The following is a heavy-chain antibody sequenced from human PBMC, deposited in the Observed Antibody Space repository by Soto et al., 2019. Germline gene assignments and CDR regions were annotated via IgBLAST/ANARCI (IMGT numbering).Heavy chain of an antibody. CDR2: ITAYNGKA. V-gene: IGHV1-18*04. CDR3: ARQHNDLWSDSHDFDY. Sequence: QVQLVQSGGEVKKPGASVKVSCKASGYTFSNYGVSWVRQAPGQGLEWLGWITAYNGKANYAHNFEGRVAMTIDTSTTTAYMELRGLRSDDTAVYYCARQHNDLWSDSHDFDYWGQGTLVTVSA. J-gene: IGHJ4*02. D-gene: IGHD3-3*01. CDR1: GYTFSNYG.